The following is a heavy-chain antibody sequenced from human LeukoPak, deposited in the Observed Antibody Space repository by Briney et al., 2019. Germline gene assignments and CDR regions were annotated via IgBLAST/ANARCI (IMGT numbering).Heavy chain of an antibody. V-gene: IGHV3-53*01. CDR1: GFTVSSNY. J-gene: IGHJ3*02. CDR2: IYSGGST. Sequence: GGSLRLSCAASGFTVSSNYMSWVRQAPGKGLEWVSVIYSGGSTYYADSVKGRFTISRDNSKNTLYLQMNSLRVKDTAVYYCAREIYCSASSCTGGVFDIWGQGTMVTVSS. CDR3: AREIYCSASSCTGGVFDI. D-gene: IGHD2-15*01.